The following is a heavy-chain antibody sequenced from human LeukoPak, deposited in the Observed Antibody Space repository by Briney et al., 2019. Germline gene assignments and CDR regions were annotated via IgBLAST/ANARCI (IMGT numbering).Heavy chain of an antibody. CDR2: VIPIREAA. CDR1: GGAFTSCA. Sequence: SVKVSCKASGGAFTSCAITWVRQAPGQGNERMGGVIPIREAANYAQKFQDRLIITADESTTTAYMELSSLRSDDTAVYYCALNYFDPSGYYYYDYWGQGTLVTVSS. V-gene: IGHV1-69*01. J-gene: IGHJ4*02. D-gene: IGHD3-22*01. CDR3: ALNYFDPSGYYYYDY.